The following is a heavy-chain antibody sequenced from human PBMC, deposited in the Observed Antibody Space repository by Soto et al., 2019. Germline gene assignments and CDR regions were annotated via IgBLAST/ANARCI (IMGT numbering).Heavy chain of an antibody. V-gene: IGHV4-39*01. J-gene: IGHJ5*02. CDR1: GGSLTYTGCY. CDR2: ISYSGST. CDR3: ARHPYSYGSGKSRFDP. D-gene: IGHD3-10*01. Sequence: PLEILSLTCTVSGGSLTYTGCYWGWIRQPPGKGLEWIASISYSGSTFYNPSLRSRVTMSVDTSENQFSLKLTSVTATDTAIYYCARHPYSYGSGKSRFDPWGQGTLVTVSS.